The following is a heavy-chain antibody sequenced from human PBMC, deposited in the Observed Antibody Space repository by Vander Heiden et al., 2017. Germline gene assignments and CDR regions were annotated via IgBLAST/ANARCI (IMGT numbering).Heavy chain of an antibody. CDR1: GGTFSSYA. V-gene: IGHV1-69*01. J-gene: IGHJ5*02. CDR3: ARWVISPEGLRWFDP. Sequence: QVQLVQSGAVVKKPGSSVKLSCKASGGTFSSYAISWVGQAPGNGLGWMGGIIPIFGTAKYAQKFPGRVTITADDSTRTAYMELSSLRSEDTAVYYCARWVISPEGLRWFDPWGQGTLVTVSS. CDR2: IIPIFGTA.